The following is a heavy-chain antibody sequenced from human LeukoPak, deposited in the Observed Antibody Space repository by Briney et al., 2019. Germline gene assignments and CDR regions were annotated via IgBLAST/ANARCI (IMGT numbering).Heavy chain of an antibody. J-gene: IGHJ4*02. CDR1: GLTFSEHW. CDR3: VRGHRITCGDNCSSFDY. Sequence: GGSLRLSCAASGLTFSEHWMTWVRQVPGKGLLWVSRINPEGTRARYADSVTGRFTSSRDNAKNSLYLQMNSLRAEDTAVYYCVRGHRITCGDNCSSFDYWGQGTLVIVSS. D-gene: IGHD2-21*01. V-gene: IGHV3-74*01. CDR2: INPEGTRA.